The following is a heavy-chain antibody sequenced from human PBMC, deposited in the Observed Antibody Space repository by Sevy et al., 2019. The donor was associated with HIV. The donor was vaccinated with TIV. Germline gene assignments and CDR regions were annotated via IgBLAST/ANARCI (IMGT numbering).Heavy chain of an antibody. Sequence: SETLSLTCTVSGGSISSSSYYWGWIRQPPGKGLEWIGSIYYSGSTYYNASLKSRVTISVDTSKNQFSLKLSSVTAADTAVYYCARLDYYGSGSYYNGLDYWGQGTLVTVSS. CDR2: IYYSGST. D-gene: IGHD3-10*01. CDR3: ARLDYYGSGSYYNGLDY. CDR1: GGSISSSSYY. J-gene: IGHJ4*02. V-gene: IGHV4-39*01.